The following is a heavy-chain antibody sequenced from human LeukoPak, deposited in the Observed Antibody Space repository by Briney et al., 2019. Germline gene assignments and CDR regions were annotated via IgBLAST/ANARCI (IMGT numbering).Heavy chain of an antibody. Sequence: ASVKVSCKASGYTFTSYGISWVRQAPGQGLEWMGWISAYNGNTNYAQKLQGRVTMTTDTSTSTAYMELRSLRSDDTAVYYCARGAYYYDSSGYCDYWGQGTLVTVSS. CDR2: ISAYNGNT. D-gene: IGHD3-22*01. J-gene: IGHJ4*02. V-gene: IGHV1-18*01. CDR3: ARGAYYYDSSGYCDY. CDR1: GYTFTSYG.